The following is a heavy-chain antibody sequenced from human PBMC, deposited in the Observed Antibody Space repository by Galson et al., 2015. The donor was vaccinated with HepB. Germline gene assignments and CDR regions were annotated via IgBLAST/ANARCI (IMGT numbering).Heavy chain of an antibody. CDR1: GRSFSGHY. D-gene: IGHD5-24*01. J-gene: IGHJ4*02. Sequence: LSLTCAVYGRSFSGHYWSWIRQSPGKGLEWIGEINRSGGTNYNPSLKSRVTISVDMSKNQFSLKVSSVTAADTAIYYCARGTVATTGGLDYWGQGTLVTVSS. V-gene: IGHV4-34*01. CDR2: INRSGGT. CDR3: ARGTVATTGGLDY.